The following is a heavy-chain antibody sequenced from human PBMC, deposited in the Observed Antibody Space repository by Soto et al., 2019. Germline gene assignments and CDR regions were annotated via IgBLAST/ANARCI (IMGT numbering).Heavy chain of an antibody. J-gene: IGHJ6*02. CDR1: GYTLTELS. V-gene: IGHV1-24*01. D-gene: IGHD2-8*01. CDR3: ATVRSTREYCTNGVCYYYYYYGMDV. CDR2: FDPEDGET. Sequence: GASVKVSCKVSGYTLTELSMHWVRQAPGKGLEWMGGFDPEDGETIYAQKFQGRVTMTEDTSTDTAYMELSSLRSEDTAVYYCATVRSTREYCTNGVCYYYYYYGMDVWGQGTTVTVSS.